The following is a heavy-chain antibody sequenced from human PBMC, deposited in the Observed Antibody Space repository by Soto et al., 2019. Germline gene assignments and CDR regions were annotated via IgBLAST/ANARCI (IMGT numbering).Heavy chain of an antibody. D-gene: IGHD5-12*01. Sequence: QVHLVQSGAEVKKPGSSVNVSCKASGGTFSNYAITWVRHAPGQGLELVGRIIPIFGTTNVAQKFQGRVTINEDESTNTAYMELSGLRSDDTAVYYCAKDGGADGYFGNWLDPWGQGTLVTVSS. CDR3: AKDGGADGYFGNWLDP. CDR1: GGTFSNYA. CDR2: IIPIFGTT. V-gene: IGHV1-69*15. J-gene: IGHJ5*02.